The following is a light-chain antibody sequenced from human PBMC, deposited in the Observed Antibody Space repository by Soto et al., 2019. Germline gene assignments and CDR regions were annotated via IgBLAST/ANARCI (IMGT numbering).Light chain of an antibody. CDR1: QSLLYTSNNKNY. CDR2: WAS. V-gene: IGKV4-1*01. CDR3: QQYYSTPRT. J-gene: IGKJ1*01. Sequence: DIVMTQSPDSLAVSLGERATINCNSSQSLLYTSNNKNYLAWYQQKSGQPPKVLIYWASTRESGVPDRFSGSGFGTDFTLTISSLQAEDVAVYYCQQYYSTPRTFGQGTKVEIK.